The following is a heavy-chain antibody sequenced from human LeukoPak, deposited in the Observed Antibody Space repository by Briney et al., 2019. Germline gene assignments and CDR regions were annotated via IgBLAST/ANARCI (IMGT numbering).Heavy chain of an antibody. V-gene: IGHV3-21*01. J-gene: IGHJ4*02. CDR3: ARGLAVAGRG. CDR2: ISSSSSYI. D-gene: IGHD6-19*01. CDR1: GFTFSSYS. Sequence: PGGSLRLSCAASGFTFSSYSMNWVRQAPGKGLEWVSSISSSSSYIYYADSVKGRFTISRDNAKSSLYLQMNSLRAEDTAVYYCARGLAVAGRGWGQGTLVTVSS.